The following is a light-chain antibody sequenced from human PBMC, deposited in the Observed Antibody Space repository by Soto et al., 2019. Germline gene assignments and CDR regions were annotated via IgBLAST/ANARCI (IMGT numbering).Light chain of an antibody. CDR1: SSDVGGYNY. Sequence: QSALTQPASVSGSPGQSITIACTGTSSDVGGYNYVSWYQQHPVKAPKLMIYEVSNRPSGVSNRFSVSKSGNTAALTISGLQTEDEAVYYCSSYSRTNPLGVFGGGTKLTVL. CDR3: SSYSRTNPLGV. V-gene: IGLV2-14*03. CDR2: EVS. J-gene: IGLJ3*02.